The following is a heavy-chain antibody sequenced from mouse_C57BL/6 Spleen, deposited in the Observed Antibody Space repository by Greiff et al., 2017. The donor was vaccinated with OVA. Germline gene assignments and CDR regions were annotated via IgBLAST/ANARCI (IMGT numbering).Heavy chain of an antibody. CDR2: ISSGGDYI. CDR3: TSEAYYGSSDYAMDY. Sequence: EVKLMESGEGLVKPGGSLKLSCAASGFTFSSYAMSWVRQTPEKRLEWVAYISSGGDYIYYADTVKGRFTISRDNARNTLYLQMSRLKSEDTAKYYGTSEAYYGSSDYAMDYWGQGTSVTVSS. D-gene: IGHD1-1*01. J-gene: IGHJ4*01. CDR1: GFTFSSYA. V-gene: IGHV5-9-1*02.